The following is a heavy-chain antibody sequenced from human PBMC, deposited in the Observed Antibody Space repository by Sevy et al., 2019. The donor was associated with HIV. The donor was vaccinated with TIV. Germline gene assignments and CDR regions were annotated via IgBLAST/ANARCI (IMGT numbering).Heavy chain of an antibody. CDR2: ISAYNGNT. V-gene: IGHV1-18*01. CDR1: GYTFTSYG. D-gene: IGHD6-13*01. Sequence: ASMKVSCKASGYTFTSYGISWVRQAPGQGLEWMGWISAYNGNTNYAQKLQGRVTMTTDTSTSTAYMELRSLRSDDTAVYYCARGRKKAAAGPAPPLTYYYYGMDVWGQGTTVTVSS. CDR3: ARGRKKAAAGPAPPLTYYYYGMDV. J-gene: IGHJ6*02.